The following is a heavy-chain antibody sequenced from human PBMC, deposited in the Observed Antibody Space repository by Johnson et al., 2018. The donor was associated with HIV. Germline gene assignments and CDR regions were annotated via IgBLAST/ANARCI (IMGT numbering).Heavy chain of an antibody. Sequence: VQLVESGGALVQPGGSLRLSCAASGFTVSSNYMSWVRQAPGKGLEWVSAIYSGGSTYYADSVKGRFTISRDNSKNTLYLQMNRLRAEDTAVYYCAREEGTDIWGQGTMVTVSS. CDR3: AREEGTDI. CDR1: GFTVSSNY. J-gene: IGHJ3*02. CDR2: IYSGGST. V-gene: IGHV3-66*01.